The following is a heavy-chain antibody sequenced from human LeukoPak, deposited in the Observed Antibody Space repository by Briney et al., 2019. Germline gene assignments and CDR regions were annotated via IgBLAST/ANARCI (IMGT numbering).Heavy chain of an antibody. CDR3: ARGLDLYPGYSYGQNWFDP. J-gene: IGHJ5*02. V-gene: IGHV1-2*02. CDR2: LYPNSGAT. CDR1: GYXFTGYY. D-gene: IGHD5-18*01. Sequence: ASVKVSCKASGYXFTGYYIHWVRQTPGRGLEWMGWLYPNSGATNYAQKIQGRVTMTRDTSISTAYMELSRLRSDDTAVYYCARGLDLYPGYSYGQNWFDPWGQGTLVTVSS.